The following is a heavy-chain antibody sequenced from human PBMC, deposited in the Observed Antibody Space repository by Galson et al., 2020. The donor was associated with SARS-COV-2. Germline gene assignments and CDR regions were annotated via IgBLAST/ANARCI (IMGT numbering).Heavy chain of an antibody. CDR3: AKEAQKGWTVGAFDY. V-gene: IGHV4-31*03. Sequence: PSETLSLTCTVSGGSIRSGGYYWSWIRQHPGKGLEWIGYTYSNGNTYYNPSLKSRVTISVDTSKNQFSLKLSSVTAADTAVYYCAKEAQKGWTVGAFDYWGQGTLVTVSS. CDR2: TYSNGNT. J-gene: IGHJ4*02. CDR1: GGSIRSGGYY. D-gene: IGHD4-17*01.